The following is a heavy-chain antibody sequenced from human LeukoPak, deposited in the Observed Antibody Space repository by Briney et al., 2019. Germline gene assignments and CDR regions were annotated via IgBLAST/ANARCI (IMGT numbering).Heavy chain of an antibody. CDR3: ARGAFGCSGGSCYPYNWFDP. J-gene: IGHJ5*02. D-gene: IGHD2-15*01. CDR1: GFNISDFW. V-gene: IGHV3-48*04. CDR2: ISISSSTI. Sequence: GGSLRLSCAASGFNISDFWMTWVRQAPGKGLEWVSSISISSSTIYYADSVKGRFTISRDNAKNSLYLQMNSLRAEDTAVYYCARGAFGCSGGSCYPYNWFDPWGQGTLVTVSS.